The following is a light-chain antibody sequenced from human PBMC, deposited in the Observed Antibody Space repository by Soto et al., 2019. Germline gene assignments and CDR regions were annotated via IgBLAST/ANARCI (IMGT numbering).Light chain of an antibody. V-gene: IGLV2-14*03. Sequence: QSALTQPASVSGAPGQSITISCTGTSSDVGGYNYVSWYQQHPGRAHQLLVGDVTNRPSGVSNRFSGSKSGITASLTISWIQTEDEADYYCSSFASSNPLVFGGGTKLTVL. CDR2: DVT. CDR1: SSDVGGYNY. CDR3: SSFASSNPLV. J-gene: IGLJ2*01.